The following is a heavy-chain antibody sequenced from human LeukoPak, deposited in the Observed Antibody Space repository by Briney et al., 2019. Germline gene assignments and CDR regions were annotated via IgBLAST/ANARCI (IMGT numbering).Heavy chain of an antibody. CDR1: GGSFSGYY. V-gene: IGHV4-34*01. D-gene: IGHD6-19*01. CDR3: ARGPRAVAGEVLDY. J-gene: IGHJ4*02. Sequence: SETLSLTCAVHGGSFSGYYWSWIRQPPGKGLEWIGEINHSGSTNYNPSLKSRVTISVDTSKNQFSLKLSSVTAADTAVYYCARGPRAVAGEVLDYWGQGTLVTVSS. CDR2: INHSGST.